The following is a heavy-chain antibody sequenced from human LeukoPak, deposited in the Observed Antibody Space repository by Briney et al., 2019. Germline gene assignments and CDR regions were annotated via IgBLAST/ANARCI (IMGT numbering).Heavy chain of an antibody. J-gene: IGHJ4*02. CDR1: GYSFTSYD. CDR3: ARERNYGKYYFDY. CDR2: MNPNSGNT. Sequence: GASVKVSCKASGYSFTSYDINWVRQATGQGLEWMGWMNPNSGNTGYAQKFQGRVTMTTDTSTSTAYMELRSLRSDDTAVYYCARERNYGKYYFDYWGQGTLVTVSS. D-gene: IGHD4-11*01. V-gene: IGHV1-8*01.